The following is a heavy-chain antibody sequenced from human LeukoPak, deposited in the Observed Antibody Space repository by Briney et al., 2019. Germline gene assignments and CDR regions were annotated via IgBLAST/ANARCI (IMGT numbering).Heavy chain of an antibody. D-gene: IGHD2-2*01. CDR1: GYSISSGYY. CDR2: IYHSGST. J-gene: IGHJ5*02. CDR3: ARHIPTIVVVPAARFDP. Sequence: SETLSLTCAVSGYSISSGYYWGWIRQPPGKGLEWIGSIYHSGSTYYNPSLKSRVTISVDTSKNQFSLKLSSVTAADTAMYYCARHIPTIVVVPAARFDPWGQGTLVTVSS. V-gene: IGHV4-38-2*01.